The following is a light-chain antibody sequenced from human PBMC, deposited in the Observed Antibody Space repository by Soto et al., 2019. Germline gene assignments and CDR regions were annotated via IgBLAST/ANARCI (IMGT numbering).Light chain of an antibody. CDR3: HQYGRTPFT. CDR2: GTS. Sequence: EIVLTQSPGTLSLSPGQRATLSCRASQSVSSSYLAWHQHKPGQAPRLLIYGTSNRATGVPDRFSGSGSETDFTLTISRLEPEDFAVYFCHQYGRTPFTFGPGTKVDI. J-gene: IGKJ3*01. V-gene: IGKV3-20*01. CDR1: QSVSSSY.